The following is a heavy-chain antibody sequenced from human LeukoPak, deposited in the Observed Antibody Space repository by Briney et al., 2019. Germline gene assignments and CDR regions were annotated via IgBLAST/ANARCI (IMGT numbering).Heavy chain of an antibody. D-gene: IGHD6-19*01. Sequence: GASVKDSCKASGYTFTGYYIHWVRQAPGQGLEWMGRINPNNGGTNYAQKFQGRVTMTRDTSISTAYMELSRLRSDDTAVYYCARDLSGWYGDFDYWGQGTLVTVSS. J-gene: IGHJ4*02. V-gene: IGHV1-2*06. CDR3: ARDLSGWYGDFDY. CDR2: INPNNGGT. CDR1: GYTFTGYY.